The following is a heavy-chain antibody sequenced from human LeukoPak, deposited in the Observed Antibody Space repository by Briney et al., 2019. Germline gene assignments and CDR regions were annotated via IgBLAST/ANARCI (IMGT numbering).Heavy chain of an antibody. V-gene: IGHV3-30*18. D-gene: IGHD4-17*01. CDR1: GFTFSNYG. CDR2: ISYDGSNK. CDR3: AKERVYGDYYFDY. J-gene: IGHJ4*02. Sequence: GGSLRLSCAASGFTFSNYGMHWVRQAPGKGLEWVAVISYDGSNKYYADSVKGRFTVSKDNSKNTLHLQMNSLRAEDTAVYYCAKERVYGDYYFDYWGQGTLVTVSS.